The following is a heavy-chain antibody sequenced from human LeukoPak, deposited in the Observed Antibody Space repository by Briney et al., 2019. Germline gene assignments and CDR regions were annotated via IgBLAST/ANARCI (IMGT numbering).Heavy chain of an antibody. CDR1: GGTFSSYA. CDR3: ARGRRVTIFGVVTPFYY. V-gene: IGHV1-69*13. D-gene: IGHD3-3*01. J-gene: IGHJ4*02. Sequence: SVKVSCKASGGTFSSYAISWVRQAPGQGLEWMGGIIPIFGTANYAQKFQGRVTITADESTSTAYMELSSLRSEDTAVYYCARGRRVTIFGVVTPFYYWGQGTLVTVSS. CDR2: IIPIFGTA.